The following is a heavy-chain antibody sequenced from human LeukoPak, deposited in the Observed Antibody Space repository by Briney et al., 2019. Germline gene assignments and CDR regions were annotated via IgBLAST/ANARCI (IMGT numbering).Heavy chain of an antibody. CDR2: IYSGGST. D-gene: IGHD3-9*01. J-gene: IGHJ4*02. CDR1: GFTVSSNY. Sequence: GGSLRLSCAASGFTVSSNYISWVRQPPGKGLEWVSVIYSGGSTSYAASVKGRFTISRDNSKNTLYLQMNSLRAEDTAVYYCARGFVLRYFDWLLPFDYWGQGTLVTVSS. V-gene: IGHV3-53*01. CDR3: ARGFVLRYFDWLLPFDY.